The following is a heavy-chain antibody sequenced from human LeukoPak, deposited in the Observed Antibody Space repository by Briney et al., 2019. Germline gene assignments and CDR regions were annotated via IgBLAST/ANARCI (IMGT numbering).Heavy chain of an antibody. D-gene: IGHD5-18*01. V-gene: IGHV3-23*01. J-gene: IGHJ4*02. CDR3: ATRGYSYGQGSAWGYFDY. Sequence: PGGSLRLSCAASGFTFSSYAMSWVRQAPGKGLEWVSAISGSGGSTYYADSVKGRFTISRDNSKNTLYLQMNSLRAEDTAVYYCATRGYSYGQGSAWGYFDYRGQGTLVTVSS. CDR2: ISGSGGST. CDR1: GFTFSSYA.